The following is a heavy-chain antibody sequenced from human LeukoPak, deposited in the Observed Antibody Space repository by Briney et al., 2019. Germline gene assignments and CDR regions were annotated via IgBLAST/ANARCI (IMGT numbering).Heavy chain of an antibody. CDR2: ISRSGSTK. Sequence: PGGSLRLSCAASGFTFSDYNMRWIRQAPGKGLEWVSSISRSGSTKYYADSVKGRFTISRDNAKNSLYLQMNSLRAEDTAVYYCARIRLSIAAQDYWGQGTLVTASS. CDR3: ARIRLSIAAQDY. J-gene: IGHJ4*02. V-gene: IGHV3-11*04. D-gene: IGHD6-13*01. CDR1: GFTFSDYN.